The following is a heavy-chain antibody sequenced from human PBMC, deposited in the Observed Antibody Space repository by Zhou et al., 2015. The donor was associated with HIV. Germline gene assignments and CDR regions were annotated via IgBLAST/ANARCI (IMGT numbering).Heavy chain of an antibody. CDR3: VRDRTATFRGWYFDL. V-gene: IGHV3-23*01. J-gene: IGHJ2*01. CDR1: GFAFNDYA. Sequence: EVQLLESGGGLVQPGGSLRVSCAASGFAFNDYAMSWVRQAPGKGLEWVSSVLGGSGTSTRYADSVKGRFTISRDNAKNSLYLQMDSLRADDTAVYYCVRDRTATFRGWYFDLWGRGTLVTVSS. CDR2: LGGSGTST. D-gene: IGHD3-16*01.